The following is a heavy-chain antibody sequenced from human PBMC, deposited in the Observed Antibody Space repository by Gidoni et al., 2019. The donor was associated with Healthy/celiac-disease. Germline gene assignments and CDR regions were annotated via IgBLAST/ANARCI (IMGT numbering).Heavy chain of an antibody. Sequence: QITLKESGPTLVTPTQTLTLTCTFSGFSLSTSGVGVGWIRQPPGKALEWLALIYWNDDKRYSPSLKSRLTITKDTSKNQVVLTMTNMDPVDTATYYCAHTPYYDFWSGSPGGNWFDPWGQGTLVTVSS. CDR1: GFSLSTSGVG. D-gene: IGHD3-3*01. V-gene: IGHV2-5*01. CDR3: AHTPYYDFWSGSPGGNWFDP. CDR2: IYWNDDK. J-gene: IGHJ5*02.